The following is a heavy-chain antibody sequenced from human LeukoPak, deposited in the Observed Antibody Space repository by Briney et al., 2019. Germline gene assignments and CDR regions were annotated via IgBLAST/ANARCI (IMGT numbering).Heavy chain of an antibody. V-gene: IGHV4-59*01. J-gene: IGHJ5*02. CDR2: IYYSGST. CDR3: ARGLRAFDP. CDR1: GGSISSYY. D-gene: IGHD3-22*01. Sequence: SETLSLTCTVSGGSISSYYWSWIRQPPGKGLEWIGYIYYSGSTNYNPSLKSRVTISVDTSKNQFSLKLSSVTAADTAVYYCARGLRAFDPWGQGTLVTVSS.